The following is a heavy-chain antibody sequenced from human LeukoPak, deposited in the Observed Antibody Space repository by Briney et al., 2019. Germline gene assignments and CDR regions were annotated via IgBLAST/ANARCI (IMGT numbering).Heavy chain of an antibody. Sequence: SETLSLTCTVSGGSISSSSYYWGWIRQPPGKGLEWIGSIYYSGSTYYNPSLKSRVTIYVDTSKNQFSLKLSSVTAADTAVYYCARQFSYYDFWSGYPFDYWGQGTLVTVSS. V-gene: IGHV4-39*01. J-gene: IGHJ4*02. CDR2: IYYSGST. CDR1: GGSISSSSYY. D-gene: IGHD3-3*01. CDR3: ARQFSYYDFWSGYPFDY.